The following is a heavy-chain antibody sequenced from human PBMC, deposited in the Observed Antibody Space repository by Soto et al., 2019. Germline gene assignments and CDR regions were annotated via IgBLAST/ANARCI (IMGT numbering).Heavy chain of an antibody. CDR1: GGTFSRYS. CDR3: AREDRDRETGLVPAAIDGMDV. Sequence: QVQLVQSGAEVKKPGSSVKVSCKASGGTFSRYSITWVRQAPGHGLEWIGRIIPIFGIASYAQKFQGRVTINADDSTSTAYMERSSLRYDDTAVYYCAREDRDRETGLVPAAIDGMDVWGQGTTVTVSS. CDR2: IIPIFGIA. D-gene: IGHD2-2*01. J-gene: IGHJ6*02. V-gene: IGHV1-69*08.